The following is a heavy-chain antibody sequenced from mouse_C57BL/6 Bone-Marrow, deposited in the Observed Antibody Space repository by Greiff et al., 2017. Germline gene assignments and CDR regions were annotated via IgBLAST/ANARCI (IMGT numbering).Heavy chain of an antibody. CDR2: IYPTSGRT. CDR3: ARSGPLGRSFDY. J-gene: IGHJ2*01. CDR1: GYTFTSYW. V-gene: IGHV1-55*01. Sequence: QVQLQQPGAELVKPGASVKMSCTASGYTFTSYWITWVKQRPGQGLEWIGDIYPTSGRTNYNEKFKSKAIMTVDTSSNTAYMQLSSLTSEDSAVFYCARSGPLGRSFDYWGQGNTLTVSA. D-gene: IGHD4-1*01.